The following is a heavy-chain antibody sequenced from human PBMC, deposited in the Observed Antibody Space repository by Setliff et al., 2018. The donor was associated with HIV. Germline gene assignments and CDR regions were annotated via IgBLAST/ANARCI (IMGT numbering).Heavy chain of an antibody. V-gene: IGHV4-34*01. CDR2: INHSGGA. Sequence: PSETLSLTCAVYGGSFSGYYWSWIRQPPGKGLEWIGEINHSGGANYNPSLKSRVTISIDTSMNQFSLRLTSVTAADTAVYYCARQLTTLDYFDYWGQGTLVTVSS. D-gene: IGHD4-17*01. CDR1: GGSFSGYY. J-gene: IGHJ4*02. CDR3: ARQLTTLDYFDY.